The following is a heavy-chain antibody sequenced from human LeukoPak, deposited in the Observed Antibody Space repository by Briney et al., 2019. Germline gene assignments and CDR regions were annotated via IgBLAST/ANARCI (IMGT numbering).Heavy chain of an antibody. CDR3: ERDKAYDSGFDY. CDR1: GFTFSSYA. J-gene: IGHJ4*02. Sequence: PGGSLTLSCAASGFTFSSYAMHWVRQAPGQGLEWVAVIYYDGSNKYYADPAKGRFTISRDNSKKTLYLQMNSLRADDAAVYYCERDKAYDSGFDYWGQGTLVTLSS. D-gene: IGHD3-22*01. V-gene: IGHV3-30*04. CDR2: IYYDGSNK.